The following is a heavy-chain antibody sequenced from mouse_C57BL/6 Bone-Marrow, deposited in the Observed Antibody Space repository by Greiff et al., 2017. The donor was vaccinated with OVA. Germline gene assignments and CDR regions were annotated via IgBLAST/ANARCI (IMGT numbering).Heavy chain of an antibody. CDR1: GFTFSDYG. CDR2: ISSGSSTI. D-gene: IGHD2-5*01. Sequence: EVHLVESGGGLVKPGGSLKLSCAASGFTFSDYGMHWVRQAPEKGLEWVAYISSGSSTIYYADTVKGRFTISRDNAKNTLFLQMTSLRSEDTAMYYCARHYSNLYYYAMDYWGQGTSVTVSS. CDR3: ARHYSNLYYYAMDY. J-gene: IGHJ4*01. V-gene: IGHV5-17*01.